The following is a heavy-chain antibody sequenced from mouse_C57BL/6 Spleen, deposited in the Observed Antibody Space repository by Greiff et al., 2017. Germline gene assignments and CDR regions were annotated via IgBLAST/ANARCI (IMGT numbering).Heavy chain of an antibody. Sequence: VQLQQSGPGLVPPSQRLSITCTVSGFSLTSYGVHWVRQSQGKGLEWLGVIWRGGSTDYNAAFMSRLRITKDNSKSQVFFRMNSLQADDTAIYYRARKGEVGAMDYWGKGSTATVST. CDR2: IWRGGST. CDR1: GFSLTSYG. CDR3: ARKGEVGAMDY. D-gene: IGHD1-3*01. V-gene: IGHV2-5*01. J-gene: IGHJ4*01.